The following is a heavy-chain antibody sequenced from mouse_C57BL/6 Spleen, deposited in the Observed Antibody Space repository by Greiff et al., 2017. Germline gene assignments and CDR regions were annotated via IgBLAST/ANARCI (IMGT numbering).Heavy chain of an antibody. J-gene: IGHJ3*01. D-gene: IGHD4-1*01. V-gene: IGHV2-2*01. Sequence: QVQLKESGPGLVQPSQSLSITCPVSGFSLTSYGVHWVRQSPGKGLEWLGVIWSGGSTDYNAAFISRLSISKDNSKSQVFFKMNSLQADDTAIYYCARPSPANWEVPFAYWGQGTLVTVSA. CDR2: IWSGGST. CDR1: GFSLTSYG. CDR3: ARPSPANWEVPFAY.